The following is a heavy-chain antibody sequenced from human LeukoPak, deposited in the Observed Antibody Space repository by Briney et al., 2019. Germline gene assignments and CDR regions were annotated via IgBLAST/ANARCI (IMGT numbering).Heavy chain of an antibody. CDR3: ARRQPSSGFDC. D-gene: IGHD6-25*01. CDR1: GGSISSSSYY. Sequence: VKPSETLSLTCTVSGGSISSSSYYWGWIRQPPGKGLEWIGSIYYSGSTYYNPSLKSRVTISVDTSKNQFSLKLSSVTAADTAVYYCARRQPSSGFDCWGQGTLVTVSS. CDR2: IYYSGST. J-gene: IGHJ4*02. V-gene: IGHV4-39*01.